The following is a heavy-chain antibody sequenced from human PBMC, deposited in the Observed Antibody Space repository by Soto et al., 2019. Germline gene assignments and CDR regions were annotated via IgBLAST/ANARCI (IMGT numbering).Heavy chain of an antibody. Sequence: QVQLQESGPGLVRPSQTLSLTCTVSGGSISFDHYHWTWIRQPAGNGLEWIGYIHYSGSVYYNPSLQSRVSMSVDTSKTLFSLKLSSVTAADTAVYFCVRADDGGDRDYYGLDVWGQGTTVTVSS. CDR3: VRADDGGDRDYYGLDV. CDR2: IHYSGSV. CDR1: GGSISFDHYH. J-gene: IGHJ6*02. V-gene: IGHV4-30-4*01. D-gene: IGHD2-21*02.